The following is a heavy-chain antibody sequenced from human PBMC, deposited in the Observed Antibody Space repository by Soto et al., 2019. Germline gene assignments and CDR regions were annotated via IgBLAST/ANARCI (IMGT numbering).Heavy chain of an antibody. CDR2: IVVGSGNT. CDR1: GFTFTSSA. D-gene: IGHD3-22*01. Sequence: SVKVSCKASGFTFTSSAVQWVRQARGQRLEWIGWIVVGSGNTNYAQKFQERVTITRDTSASTAYMELRSLRSDDTAVYYCARVSDSSGYYYSFDYWGQGTLVTVSS. J-gene: IGHJ4*02. V-gene: IGHV1-58*01. CDR3: ARVSDSSGYYYSFDY.